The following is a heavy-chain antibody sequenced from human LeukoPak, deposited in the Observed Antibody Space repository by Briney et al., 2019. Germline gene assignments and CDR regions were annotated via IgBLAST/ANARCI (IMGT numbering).Heavy chain of an antibody. J-gene: IGHJ5*02. CDR2: IRYDGSNK. CDR3: ARVYDYGDSNWFDP. CDR1: GFTFSSYG. V-gene: IGHV3-30*02. D-gene: IGHD4-17*01. Sequence: PGGSLRLSCAASGFTFSSYGMHWVRQAPGKGLEWVAFIRYDGSNKYYADSVKGRFTISRDNSKNTLYLQMNSLRAEDTAVYYCARVYDYGDSNWFDPWGQGTLVTVSS.